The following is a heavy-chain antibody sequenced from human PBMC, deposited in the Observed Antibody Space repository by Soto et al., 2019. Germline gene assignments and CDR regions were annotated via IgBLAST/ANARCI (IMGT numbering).Heavy chain of an antibody. J-gene: IGHJ6*02. Sequence: GGSLRLSCAASGFTFSSYSMNWVRQAPGKGLEWVSSISSSSNYIYYADSMKGRFTISRDNAKNSLYLQMNSLRAEDTAVYYCAKDKNDFWSGYYYYYGMDVWGQGTTVTVSS. CDR2: ISSSSNYI. V-gene: IGHV3-21*01. CDR3: AKDKNDFWSGYYYYYGMDV. CDR1: GFTFSSYS. D-gene: IGHD3-3*01.